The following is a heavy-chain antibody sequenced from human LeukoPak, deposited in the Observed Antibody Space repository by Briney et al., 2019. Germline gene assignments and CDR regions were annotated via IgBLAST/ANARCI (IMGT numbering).Heavy chain of an antibody. Sequence: SETLSLTCTVSGGSISSYYWSWIRQPPGKGLEWIGYIYYSGSTNYNPSLKSRVTISVDTSKNQFSLKLSSVTAADTAVYYCARVKWLAPFDYWGQGTLVTVSS. D-gene: IGHD6-19*01. CDR2: IYYSGST. V-gene: IGHV4-59*01. CDR1: GGSISSYY. J-gene: IGHJ4*02. CDR3: ARVKWLAPFDY.